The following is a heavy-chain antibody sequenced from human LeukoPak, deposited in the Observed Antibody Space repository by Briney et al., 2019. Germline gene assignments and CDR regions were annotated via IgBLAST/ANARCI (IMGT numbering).Heavy chain of an antibody. CDR3: ARAGGYASSWAY. V-gene: IGHV3-7*01. Sequence: GGSLRLSCAASGFTFSSYWMSWVRQAPGKGLECVANIKQDGSEKNYVDSVKGRFTISRDNAKNSLDLQMNSLRGEDTAVYYCARAGGYASSWAYWGQGTLVTVSS. J-gene: IGHJ4*02. CDR2: IKQDGSEK. D-gene: IGHD5-12*01. CDR1: GFTFSSYW.